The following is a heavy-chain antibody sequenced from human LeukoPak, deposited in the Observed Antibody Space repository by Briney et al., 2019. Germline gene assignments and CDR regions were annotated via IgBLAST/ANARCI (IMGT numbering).Heavy chain of an antibody. CDR2: IYTSGST. Sequence: SETLSLTCTVSGGSISSYYWSWIRRPAGKGLEWIGRIYTSGSTNYNPSLKSRVTMSVDTSKNQFSLKLSSVTAADTAVYYCARDTRRYGDYYFDYWGQGTLVTVSS. CDR3: ARDTRRYGDYYFDY. CDR1: GGSISSYY. D-gene: IGHD4-17*01. V-gene: IGHV4-4*07. J-gene: IGHJ4*02.